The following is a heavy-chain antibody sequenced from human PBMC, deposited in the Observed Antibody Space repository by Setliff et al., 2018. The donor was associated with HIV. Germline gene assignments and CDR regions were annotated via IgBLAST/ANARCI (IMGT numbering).Heavy chain of an antibody. Sequence: PGGSLRLSCVASGFTFSFYGMHWVRQAPGKGLEWVAFIRYDDSYKFYADSVKGRFTISRDNSKNTLYLQMNSLRADDTAVYYCAKNLYRSPWSPLNYWGQGTLVTVSS. V-gene: IGHV3-30*02. CDR3: AKNLYRSPWSPLNY. CDR2: IRYDDSYK. D-gene: IGHD6-19*01. J-gene: IGHJ4*02. CDR1: GFTFSFYG.